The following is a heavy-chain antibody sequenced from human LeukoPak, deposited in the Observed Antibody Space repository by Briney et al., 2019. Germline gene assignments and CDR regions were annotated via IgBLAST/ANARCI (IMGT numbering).Heavy chain of an antibody. J-gene: IGHJ2*01. V-gene: IGHV4-4*02. CDR1: GFAFSSYW. D-gene: IGHD4-23*01. CDR2: IYHSGST. Sequence: GSLRLSCAASGFAFSSYWMSWVRQPPGKGLEWIGEIYHSGSTNYNPSLKSRVTISVDKSKDQFSLKLSSVTAADTAVYYCARDLHGGNSFTSDWYFDLWGRGTLVTVSS. CDR3: ARDLHGGNSFTSDWYFDL.